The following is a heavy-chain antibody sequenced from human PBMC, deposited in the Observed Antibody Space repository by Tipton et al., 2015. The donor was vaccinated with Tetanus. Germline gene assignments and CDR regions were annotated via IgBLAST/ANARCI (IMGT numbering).Heavy chain of an antibody. D-gene: IGHD4-17*01. V-gene: IGHV4-31*03. Sequence: TLSLTCTVSGGSISSGGYYWSWIRQHPGKGLEWIGYIYYSGSTYYNPSLKSRVTISVDTSKNQFSLKLSSVTAADTAVYYCAREPTTTVTTPYYYGMDVWGQGTTVTVSS. CDR3: AREPTTTVTTPYYYGMDV. CDR1: GGSISSGGYY. J-gene: IGHJ6*02. CDR2: IYYSGST.